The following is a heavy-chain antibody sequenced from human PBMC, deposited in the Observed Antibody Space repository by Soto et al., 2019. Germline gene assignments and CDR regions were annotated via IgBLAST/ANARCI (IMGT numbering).Heavy chain of an antibody. D-gene: IGHD4-17*01. CDR3: AKDRGPMTTVVTSGFDY. CDR1: GFTFSSYA. V-gene: IGHV3-23*01. Sequence: GGSLRLSCAASGFTFSSYAMSWVRQAPGKGLEWVSAISGSGGSTYYADSVKGRFTISRDNSKNTLYLQMNSLRAEDTAVYYCAKDRGPMTTVVTSGFDYWVQRPLGTVSS. J-gene: IGHJ4*02. CDR2: ISGSGGST.